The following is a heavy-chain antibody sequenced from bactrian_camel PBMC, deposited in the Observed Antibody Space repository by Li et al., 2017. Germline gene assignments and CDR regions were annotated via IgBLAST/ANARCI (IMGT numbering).Heavy chain of an antibody. J-gene: IGHJ6*01. D-gene: IGHD3*01. CDR2: IGRDSNT. V-gene: IGHV3S53*01. CDR1: IYPARVNC. Sequence: GGSVQTGGSLKLSCVASIYPARVNCVAWFRQAPGKEREGVARIGRDSNTTYADSVKGRFTVSKDNAKNTLYLQMNSLKPEDTALYYCATRISDCAYYTSDGCYSHRGQGTQVTVPS.